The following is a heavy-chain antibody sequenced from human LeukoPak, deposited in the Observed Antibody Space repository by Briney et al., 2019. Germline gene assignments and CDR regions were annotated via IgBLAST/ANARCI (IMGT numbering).Heavy chain of an antibody. J-gene: IGHJ3*02. Sequence: PSETLSLTCAVYGGSFSGYYWSWIRQPPGKGLEWIGEINHSGSTNYNPSLKSRVTISVDTSKNQFSLQLNSVTPEDTAVYYCARGGLISLANTPLGAFDIWGQGTMVSVSS. V-gene: IGHV4-34*01. CDR3: ARGGLISLANTPLGAFDI. CDR2: INHSGST. D-gene: IGHD3/OR15-3a*01. CDR1: GGSFSGYY.